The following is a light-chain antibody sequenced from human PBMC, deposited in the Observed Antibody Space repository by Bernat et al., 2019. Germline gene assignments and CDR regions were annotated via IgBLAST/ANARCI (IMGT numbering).Light chain of an antibody. CDR3: SSDSTTSSPVV. Sequence: QSALTQPASVSGSPGQSITLSCTGTSSDVGAYNYVSWYQQHPGRAPKLMIFDVSNRPSGVSDRFSGSKSGNTASLTISGLRPEDEADYYCSSDSTTSSPVVFGGGTKLTVL. CDR2: DVS. J-gene: IGLJ3*02. CDR1: SSDVGAYNY. V-gene: IGLV2-14*03.